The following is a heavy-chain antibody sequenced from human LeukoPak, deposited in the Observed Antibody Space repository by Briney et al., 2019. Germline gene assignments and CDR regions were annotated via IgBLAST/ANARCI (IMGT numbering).Heavy chain of an antibody. CDR3: VADLGDYADF. Sequence: PGGSLRLSCAASGFTFSRYWMHWVRQAPGEGLVWVSRIKTDGTYTSNADSVKGRFTISRDNAKSTLYLQMNSLRVEDTAVYYCVADLGDYADFWGQGTLVTFSS. CDR1: GFTFSRYW. CDR2: IKTDGTYT. J-gene: IGHJ4*02. V-gene: IGHV3-74*01.